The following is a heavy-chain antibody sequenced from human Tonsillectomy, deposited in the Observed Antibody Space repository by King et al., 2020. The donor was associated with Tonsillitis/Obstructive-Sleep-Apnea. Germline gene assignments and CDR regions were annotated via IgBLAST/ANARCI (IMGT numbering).Heavy chain of an antibody. V-gene: IGHV3-74*01. D-gene: IGHD2-2*01. J-gene: IGHJ6*02. CDR1: GFTFSSYW. CDR3: ARRPSLGYCSSASCHSYYYGMDV. CDR2: INSDGSST. Sequence: VQLVESGGGLVQPGGSLRLSCAASGFTFSSYWMHWVRQAPGKGLVWVSRINSDGSSTSYADSVKGRFTISRDNAKNTLYLQMNSLRAEDTAVYHCARRPSLGYCSSASCHSYYYGMDVWGQGTTVTVSS.